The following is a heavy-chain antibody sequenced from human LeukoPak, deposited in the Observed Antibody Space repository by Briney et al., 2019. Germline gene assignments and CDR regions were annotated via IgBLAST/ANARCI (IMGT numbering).Heavy chain of an antibody. V-gene: IGHV3-21*06. CDR2: ISSSSTYI. CDR1: GFTFSSNN. CDR3: ARVGDNWFDP. Sequence: GGSLRLSCAASGFTFSSNNMNWVRQAPGKGLEWVSSISSSSTYIYYADSVKGQFTISRDNAKNSLYLQMNSLRAEDTAVYYCARVGDNWFDPWGQGTQVTVSS. D-gene: IGHD3-3*01. J-gene: IGHJ5*02.